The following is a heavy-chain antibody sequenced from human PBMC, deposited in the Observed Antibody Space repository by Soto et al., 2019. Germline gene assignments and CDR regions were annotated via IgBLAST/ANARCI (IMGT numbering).Heavy chain of an antibody. J-gene: IGHJ4*02. D-gene: IGHD3-22*01. CDR2: IYHSGGP. CDR3: ARTKYYYDTTAYIFDY. V-gene: IGHV4-30-4*01. Sequence: PSETLSLTCTVSGGSISSGDYWSWIRQPPGEGLEWIGYIYHSGGPYYNPSLNSRATMSVDTSQNQFSLKLSSVSAADTAVYYCARTKYYYDTTAYIFDYWGQGALVTVS. CDR1: GGSISSGDY.